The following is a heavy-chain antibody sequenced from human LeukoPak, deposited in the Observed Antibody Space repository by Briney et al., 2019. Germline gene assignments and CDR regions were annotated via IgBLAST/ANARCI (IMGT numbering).Heavy chain of an antibody. CDR2: IWYDGSNK. J-gene: IGHJ6*02. CDR1: GFTFSSYG. CDR3: ARDRHGDYSYGFYYYGMDV. V-gene: IGHV3-33*01. Sequence: GRSLRLSCAASGFTFSSYGMHWVRQAPGKGLEWVAVIWYDGSNKYYADSVKGRFTISRDNSKNTLYLQMNSLRAEDTAVYYCARDRHGDYSYGFYYYGMDVWGQGTTVTVSS. D-gene: IGHD4-17*01.